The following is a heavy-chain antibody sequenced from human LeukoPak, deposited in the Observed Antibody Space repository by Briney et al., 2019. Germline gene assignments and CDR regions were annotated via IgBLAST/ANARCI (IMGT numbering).Heavy chain of an antibody. CDR2: IYYSGST. J-gene: IGHJ3*02. CDR1: GGSISSYY. D-gene: IGHD4-17*01. V-gene: IGHV4-59*01. Sequence: SETLSLSCTVSGGSISSYYWSWIRQPPGKGLEWIGYIYYSGSTNYNPSLKSRVTISVDTSNNQFSLKLSSVTAADTAVYYCAREVSTTVTTWNAFDIWGQGTMVTVSS. CDR3: AREVSTTVTTWNAFDI.